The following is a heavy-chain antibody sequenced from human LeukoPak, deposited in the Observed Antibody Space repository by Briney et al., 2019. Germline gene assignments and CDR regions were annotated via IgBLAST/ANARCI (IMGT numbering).Heavy chain of an antibody. CDR2: IKHGGDT. D-gene: IGHD4-17*01. V-gene: IGHV4-34*01. J-gene: IGHJ3*02. CDR3: ARGPHYYGDYIRWFPDAFHI. Sequence: SETLSLTCGVYGASISAYFWNWVRQSPGKGLEWIGDIKHGGDTNYNPSLMGRVTISLDASKNQYSLMLTSVTVADTAVYYCARGPHYYGDYIRWFPDAFHIWGRGTAVSVSS. CDR1: GASISAYF.